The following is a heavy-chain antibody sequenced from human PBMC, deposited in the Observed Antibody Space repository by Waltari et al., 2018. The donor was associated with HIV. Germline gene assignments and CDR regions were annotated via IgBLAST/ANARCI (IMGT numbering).Heavy chain of an antibody. CDR2: ISSSSSYI. Sequence: EVQLVESGGGLVKPGGSLRLSCAASGFTFSSYSMNWVRQAPGKGREWVSSISSSSSYIYYADSVKGRFTISRDNAKNSLYLQMNSLRAEDTAVYYCARDWYYYDSSGRLPNAFDIWGQGTMVTVSS. V-gene: IGHV3-21*01. J-gene: IGHJ3*02. D-gene: IGHD3-22*01. CDR1: GFTFSSYS. CDR3: ARDWYYYDSSGRLPNAFDI.